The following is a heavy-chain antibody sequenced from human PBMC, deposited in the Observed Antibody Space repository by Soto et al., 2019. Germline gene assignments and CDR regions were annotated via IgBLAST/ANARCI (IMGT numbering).Heavy chain of an antibody. Sequence: GGSLRLSCAASGFPFSSYAMSWVRQAPGKGLEWVSAISGSGGSTYYADSVKGRFTISRDNSKNTLYLQMNSLRAEDTAVYYCAREEGGGYSGYEPYYYGMDVWGQGTTVTVSS. CDR2: ISGSGGST. CDR1: GFPFSSYA. J-gene: IGHJ6*02. V-gene: IGHV3-23*01. CDR3: AREEGGGYSGYEPYYYGMDV. D-gene: IGHD5-12*01.